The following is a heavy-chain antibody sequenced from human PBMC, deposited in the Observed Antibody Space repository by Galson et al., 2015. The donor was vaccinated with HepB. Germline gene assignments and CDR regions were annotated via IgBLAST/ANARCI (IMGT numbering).Heavy chain of an antibody. CDR2: ISGSGTST. V-gene: IGHV3-23*01. CDR1: GLTLSTYV. J-gene: IGHJ4*02. Sequence: SLRLSCAASGLTLSTYVLTWVRQAPGKGLEWVSAISGSGTSTHYADSVKGRFTISRDNSKNTLYLQMNSLRAEDTAVYYCAKSNRYDNSGYYDFDYWGQGTLVTVSS. D-gene: IGHD3-22*01. CDR3: AKSNRYDNSGYYDFDY.